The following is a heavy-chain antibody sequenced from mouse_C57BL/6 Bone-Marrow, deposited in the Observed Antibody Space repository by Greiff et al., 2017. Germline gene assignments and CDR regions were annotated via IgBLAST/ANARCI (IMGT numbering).Heavy chain of an antibody. V-gene: IGHV5-12*01. J-gene: IGHJ4*01. CDR3: ARQGYGMDY. CDR1: GFTFSDYY. Sequence: EVKLVESGGGLVQPGGSLKLSCAASGFTFSDYYMYWVRQTPEKRLEWVAYISNGGGSTYYPDTVKGRFTISRDNAKNTLYLQMSRLKSEDTAMYYCARQGYGMDYWGQGTSVTVSS. CDR2: ISNGGGST.